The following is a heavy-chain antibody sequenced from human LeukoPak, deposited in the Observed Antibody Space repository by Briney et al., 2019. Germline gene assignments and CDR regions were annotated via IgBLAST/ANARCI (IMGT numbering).Heavy chain of an antibody. CDR2: ISYDGSNK. V-gene: IGHV3-30-3*01. J-gene: IGHJ4*02. D-gene: IGHD3-9*01. CDR3: ARAAHSYYDILTGYSVQNYYFDY. CDR1: GFTFSYYA. Sequence: GGSLRLSCAASGFTFSYYAMHWVRQAPGKGLEWVAVISYDGSNKYYADSVKGRFTISRDNSKNTLYLQMNSLRAEDTAVYYCARAAHSYYDILTGYSVQNYYFDYWGQGTLVTVSS.